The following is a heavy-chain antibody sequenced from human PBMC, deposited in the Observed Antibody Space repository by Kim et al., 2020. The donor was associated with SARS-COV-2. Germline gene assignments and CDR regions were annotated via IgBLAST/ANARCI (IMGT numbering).Heavy chain of an antibody. CDR2: ISSSSSYI. D-gene: IGHD6-19*01. V-gene: IGHV3-21*01. Sequence: GGSLRLSCAASGFTFSSYSMNWVRQAPGKGLEWVSSISSSSSYIYYADSVKGRFTISRDNAKNSLYLQMNSLRAEDTAVYYCARDRLAVAGPNNGMDVWGQGTTVTVSS. CDR1: GFTFSSYS. CDR3: ARDRLAVAGPNNGMDV. J-gene: IGHJ6*02.